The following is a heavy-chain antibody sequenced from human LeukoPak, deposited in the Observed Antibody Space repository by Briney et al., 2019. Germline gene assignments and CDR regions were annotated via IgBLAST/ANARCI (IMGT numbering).Heavy chain of an antibody. CDR2: IGSNGVNT. CDR1: GLTFSTYA. CDR3: VRAYTTSGTYSEP. V-gene: IGHV3-23*01. J-gene: IGHJ4*02. Sequence: GGSLRLSCKASGLTFSTYAMGWPRQAPGKGLDWVSGIGSNGVNTYYADSAKGRFTVSRDNSKNTVYLQMNSLRAEDTALYYCVRAYTTSGTYSEPWGQGTLVTVSS. D-gene: IGHD1-1*01.